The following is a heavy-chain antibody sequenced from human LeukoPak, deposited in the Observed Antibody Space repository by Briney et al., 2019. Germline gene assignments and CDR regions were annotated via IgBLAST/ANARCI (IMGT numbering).Heavy chain of an antibody. Sequence: PGRSLRLSCAASGFTFSSYAMHWVRQAPGKGPEWVAVISYDGSNKYYADSVKGRFTISRDNSKNTLYLQMNSLRAEDTAVYYCARTITQRFLEWLFGYWGQGTLVTVSS. CDR3: ARTITQRFLEWLFGY. CDR1: GFTFSSYA. V-gene: IGHV3-30*01. CDR2: ISYDGSNK. D-gene: IGHD3-3*01. J-gene: IGHJ4*02.